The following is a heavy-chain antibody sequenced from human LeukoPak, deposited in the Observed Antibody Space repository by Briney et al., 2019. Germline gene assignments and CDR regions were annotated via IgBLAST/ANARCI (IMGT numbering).Heavy chain of an antibody. Sequence: GGSLRLSXTASGFTFSNYAMGWVRQAPGKGLQWVSDIRASGDTTHYADSVKGRFTISRDNSKNTLYLQMNSLRAEDTAVYYCAKNFASAWNYYMDVWGKGTTVTVSS. D-gene: IGHD6-19*01. CDR1: GFTFSNYA. CDR3: AKNFASAWNYYMDV. J-gene: IGHJ6*03. V-gene: IGHV3-23*01. CDR2: IRASGDTT.